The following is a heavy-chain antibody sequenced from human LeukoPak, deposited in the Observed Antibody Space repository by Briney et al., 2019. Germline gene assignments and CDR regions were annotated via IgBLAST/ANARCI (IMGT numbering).Heavy chain of an antibody. CDR2: IKLDGSEK. CDR3: ARDQYDTWSRRGNFDS. J-gene: IGHJ4*02. V-gene: IGHV3-7*03. Sequence: GGSLRLSCVASGFTFGRYWMSWVRQAPGKGLEWVANIKLDGSEKNYVDSVKGRFTISRDSTKNSLYLQMNSLRVEDTAVFYCARDQYDTWSRRGNFDSWGQGTLVIVSS. CDR1: GFTFGRYW. D-gene: IGHD3-3*01.